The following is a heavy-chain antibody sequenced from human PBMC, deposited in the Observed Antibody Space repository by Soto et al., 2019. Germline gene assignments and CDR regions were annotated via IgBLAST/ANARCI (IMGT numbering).Heavy chain of an antibody. J-gene: IGHJ6*03. CDR2: ISGRSTTT. D-gene: IGHD1-26*01. Sequence: PGGSLRLSCAASGFTFSSYAMHWVRQAPGKGLEWVAYISGRSTTTHFTDSVRGRFTISRDDGKDSVYLQMNSLRAEDTAVYYCVRDGILSASMGSGYYYYLDVWGKGTMVTVSS. CDR3: VRDGILSASMGSGYYYYLDV. CDR1: GFTFSSYA. V-gene: IGHV3-48*01.